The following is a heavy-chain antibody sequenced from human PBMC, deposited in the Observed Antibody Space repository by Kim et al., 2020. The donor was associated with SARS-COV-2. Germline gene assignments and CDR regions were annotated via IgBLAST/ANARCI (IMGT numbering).Heavy chain of an antibody. J-gene: IGHJ4*02. CDR3: ARGYCGTATCYTGGPYFGF. D-gene: IGHD2-2*02. V-gene: IGHV3-33*01. Sequence: GGSLRLSCAASGFTFSTYGMHWVRQAPGKGLEWVATIWYDGSNEYYPDSVKGRFTVSRDNSKNTLYLQMNSLRAEETALYYCARGYCGTATCYTGGPYFGFWGRGNVVTVSS. CDR2: IWYDGSNE. CDR1: GFTFSTYG.